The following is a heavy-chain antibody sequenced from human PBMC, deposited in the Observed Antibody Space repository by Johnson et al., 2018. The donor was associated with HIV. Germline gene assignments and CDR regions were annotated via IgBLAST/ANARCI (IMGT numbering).Heavy chain of an antibody. CDR3: ARESPREYQLPTDAFDI. Sequence: VQLVESGGGVVRPGGSLRLSCAASGFTFDDYGMSWVRQAPGKGLEWVSGINWNGGSTGYADSVKGRFTISRDNAKNSLYLEMSSLRAEDTALYYCARESPREYQLPTDAFDIWGQGTMVTVSS. CDR2: INWNGGST. J-gene: IGHJ3*02. V-gene: IGHV3-20*04. D-gene: IGHD2-2*01. CDR1: GFTFDDYG.